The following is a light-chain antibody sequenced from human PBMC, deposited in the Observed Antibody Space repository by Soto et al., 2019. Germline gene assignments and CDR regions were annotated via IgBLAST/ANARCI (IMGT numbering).Light chain of an antibody. J-gene: IGKJ4*01. CDR1: QNIRSR. CDR2: AAS. V-gene: IGKV1-12*01. Sequence: DFQITQSPSTLSASVGDTVTITCRASQNIRSRLAWFQQKPGKAPKLLISAASTLESGVPGRFSGSGSGTDFTLIISSLQPEDFATYFCQQGDSFPFTFGGGTKVDIK. CDR3: QQGDSFPFT.